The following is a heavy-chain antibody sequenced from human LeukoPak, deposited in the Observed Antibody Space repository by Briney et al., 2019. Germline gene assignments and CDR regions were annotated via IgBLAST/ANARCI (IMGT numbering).Heavy chain of an antibody. CDR1: GYIFSTYW. CDR3: ARSSITVFGVVPNGFIY. D-gene: IGHD3-3*01. CDR2: IYPGDPDI. Sequence: GESLKISCQGSGYIFSTYWIGWVRQMPGKGLEWMGIIYPGDPDIRYSPSFQGRVTISADKSISTAYLQWTSLKASDTAMYYCARSSITVFGVVPNGFIYWGQGTLVSVSS. V-gene: IGHV5-51*01. J-gene: IGHJ4*02.